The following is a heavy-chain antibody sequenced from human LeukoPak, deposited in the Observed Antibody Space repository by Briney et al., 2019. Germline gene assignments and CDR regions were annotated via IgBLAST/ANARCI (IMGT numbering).Heavy chain of an antibody. CDR1: GFTFSYYA. Sequence: PGGSLRLSCGASGFTFSYYAIHWVRQAPGKGLEWVSYISSSGSTIYYADSVKGRFTISRDNAKNSLYLQMNSLRAEDTAVYYCARVGDLLWFGELSYFDYWGQGTLVTVSS. J-gene: IGHJ4*02. CDR2: ISSSGSTI. CDR3: ARVGDLLWFGELSYFDY. V-gene: IGHV3-11*01. D-gene: IGHD3-10*01.